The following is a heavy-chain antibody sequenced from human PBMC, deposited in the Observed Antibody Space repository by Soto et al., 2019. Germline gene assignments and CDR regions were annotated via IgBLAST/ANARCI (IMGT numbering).Heavy chain of an antibody. D-gene: IGHD3-22*01. J-gene: IGHJ4*02. CDR3: ARSPAPSYYYDSSGYYVPFDY. V-gene: IGHV1-69*13. CDR1: GGTFSSYA. Sequence: SVKVSCKASGGTFSSYAISWVRQAPGQGLEWMGGIIPIFGTANYAQKFQGRVTITADESTSTAYMELSSLRSEDTAVYYCARSPAPSYYYDSSGYYVPFDYWGQGTLVTVSS. CDR2: IIPIFGTA.